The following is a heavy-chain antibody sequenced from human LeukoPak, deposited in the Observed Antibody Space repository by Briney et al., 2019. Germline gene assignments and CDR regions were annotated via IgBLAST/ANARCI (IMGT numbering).Heavy chain of an antibody. CDR1: GFTFSNYE. J-gene: IGHJ4*02. CDR3: ARDEAGATGSFDY. CDR2: IGTGGRSI. V-gene: IGHV3-48*03. D-gene: IGHD1-26*01. Sequence: GGSLRLSCATSGFTFSNYEMNWVRQAPGKGLEWLSYIGTGGRSIYYADSVKGRFTTSRDDVKNSLDLQMDSLRAEDTAVYYCARDEAGATGSFDYWGQGAQVTVSS.